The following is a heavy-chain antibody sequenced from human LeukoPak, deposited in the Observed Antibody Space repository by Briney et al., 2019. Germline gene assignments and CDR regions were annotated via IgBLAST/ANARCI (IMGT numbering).Heavy chain of an antibody. CDR2: IYHSGRT. V-gene: IGHV4-38-2*02. Sequence: SETLSLTCTVSGYSISSGYYWGWIRQPPGKGLEWIGIIYHSGRTDYNPSPKSRVTISEDTTKNQFSLKLSSVTAADTAVYYCARPTLVIGAFDIWGQGTMVTVSS. J-gene: IGHJ3*02. CDR1: GYSISSGYY. CDR3: ARPTLVIGAFDI. D-gene: IGHD3-22*01.